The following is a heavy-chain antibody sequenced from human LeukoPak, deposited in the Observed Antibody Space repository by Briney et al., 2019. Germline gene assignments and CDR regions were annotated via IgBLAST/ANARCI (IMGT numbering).Heavy chain of an antibody. CDR3: AKGGGYEAQYYYYYLDV. CDR1: GFTFDDYA. V-gene: IGHV3-9*01. D-gene: IGHD5-12*01. J-gene: IGHJ6*03. Sequence: PGGSLRLSCAASGFTFDDYAMHWVRQAPGKGLEWVSGISWNSGTIYYADSVKGRFTVSRDNSKNTLYLQMKSLRAEDTAVYYCAKGGGYEAQYYYYYLDVWGKGTTVTISS. CDR2: ISWNSGTI.